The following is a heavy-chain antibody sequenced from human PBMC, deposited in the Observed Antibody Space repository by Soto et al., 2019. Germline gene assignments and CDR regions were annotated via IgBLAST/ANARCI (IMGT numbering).Heavy chain of an antibody. CDR2: IYYSGST. CDR3: ASLAYDYGDPKYYFDY. CDR1: GGSISSSSYY. V-gene: IGHV4-39*01. J-gene: IGHJ4*02. Sequence: QLQLQESGPGLVKPSGTLSLTCTVSGGSISSSSYYWGWIRQPPGKGLEWIGSIYYSGSTYYNPFLKSRVTRSVDTSQNQFSFKLSSVTAADTAVYYCASLAYDYGDPKYYFDYWGQGTLVTVSS. D-gene: IGHD4-17*01.